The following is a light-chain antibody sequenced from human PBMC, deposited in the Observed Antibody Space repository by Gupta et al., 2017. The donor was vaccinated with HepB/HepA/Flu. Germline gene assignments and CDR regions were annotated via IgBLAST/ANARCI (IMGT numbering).Light chain of an antibody. CDR3: QVWDTGADQVV. CDR1: NIGSKS. V-gene: IGLV3-21*04. CDR2: YGG. J-gene: IGLJ3*02. Sequence: SYVLTQPPSVAVAPGTTARISCGGANIGSKSVHWYQQKPGQAPVLVIYYGGDRPSGIPERFSGSKSGNTATLTISGVEAGDEADFYGQVWDTGADQVVFGGGTRLTVL.